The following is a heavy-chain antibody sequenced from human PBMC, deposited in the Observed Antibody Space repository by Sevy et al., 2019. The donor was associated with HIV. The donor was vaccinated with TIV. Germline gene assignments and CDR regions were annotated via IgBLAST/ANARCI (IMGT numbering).Heavy chain of an antibody. CDR2: IRYDGSNK. D-gene: IGHD2-2*01. V-gene: IGHV3-33*01. J-gene: IGHJ6*02. CDR1: GFTFSNYG. Sequence: GGSLRLSCAASGFTFSNYGIHWVRQAPGKGLEWVAVIRYDGSNKYYEDSVKGRFTISRDNSKNTLYLQINSRRAEDTAVYYCARGPLRYCSSSSCYEGDNYYYGMDVWGQGTTVTVSS. CDR3: ARGPLRYCSSSSCYEGDNYYYGMDV.